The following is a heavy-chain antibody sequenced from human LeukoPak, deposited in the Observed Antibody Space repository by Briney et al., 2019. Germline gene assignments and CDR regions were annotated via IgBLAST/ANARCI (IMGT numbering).Heavy chain of an antibody. CDR1: GGSISSYY. V-gene: IGHV4-59*01. D-gene: IGHD4-11*01. Sequence: PSETLSLTCTVSGGSISSYYWSWIRQPPGKGLEWIGYIYYSGSTNCNPSLKGRVTISVDTSKNQFFLNLNSMTAADTAVYYCARDYSNHGFDPWGQGTLVTVPS. CDR2: IYYSGST. CDR3: ARDYSNHGFDP. J-gene: IGHJ5*02.